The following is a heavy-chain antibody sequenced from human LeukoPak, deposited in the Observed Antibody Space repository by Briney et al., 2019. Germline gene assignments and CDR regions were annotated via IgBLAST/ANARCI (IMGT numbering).Heavy chain of an antibody. D-gene: IGHD6-19*01. V-gene: IGHV3-23*01. CDR3: AREAVDGEPLDWFDP. Sequence: PGGSLRLSCAASGVTFSSYGMGWVRQSPGKGLEWISAISGRGGSTYYADSVKGRFTISRDNAKNSLYLQMNSLRAEDTAVYYCAREAVDGEPLDWFDPWGQGTLVTVSS. J-gene: IGHJ5*02. CDR2: ISGRGGST. CDR1: GVTFSSYG.